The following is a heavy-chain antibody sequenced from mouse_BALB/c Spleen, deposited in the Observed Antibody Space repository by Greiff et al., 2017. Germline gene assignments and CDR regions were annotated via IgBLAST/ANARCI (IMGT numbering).Heavy chain of an antibody. CDR1: GFTFSSFG. Sequence: EVKLVESGGGLVQPGGSRKLSCAASGFTFSSFGMHWVRQAPEKGLEWVAYISSGSSTIYYADTVKGRFTISIDNPKNTLFLQMTSLRSEDTAMYYCARLGYRYGFDYWGQGTTLTVSS. CDR2: ISSGSSTI. J-gene: IGHJ2*01. D-gene: IGHD2-14*01. CDR3: ARLGYRYGFDY. V-gene: IGHV5-17*02.